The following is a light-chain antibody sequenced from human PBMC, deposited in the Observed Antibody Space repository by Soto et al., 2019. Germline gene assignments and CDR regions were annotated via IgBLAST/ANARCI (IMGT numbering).Light chain of an antibody. J-gene: IGKJ3*01. V-gene: IGKV4-1*01. CDR3: QQYYSIPFN. Sequence: DIVMTQSPDSLAVSLGERATINCKSSQNILYSSNNKNHLAWFQQRPGQPPKLLIYWASTRESGVPDRFSGSGSGTDFTLTISSLQAEDVAVYYCQQYYSIPFNFGPGTKVEIK. CDR1: QNILYSSNNKNH. CDR2: WAS.